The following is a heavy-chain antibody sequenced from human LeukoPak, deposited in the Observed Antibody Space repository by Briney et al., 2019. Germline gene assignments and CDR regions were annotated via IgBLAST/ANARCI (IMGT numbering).Heavy chain of an antibody. CDR3: ARVGKVGATGALDI. D-gene: IGHD1-26*01. Sequence: GGSLRLSCAASGFTFSDYYMSWIRQAPGKGLQWLSYISDGGTTIFDADSVKGRFTISRDNAKKSLYLQLNSLGAEDTAVYYCARVGKVGATGALDIWGQGTLVTVSS. CDR1: GFTFSDYY. V-gene: IGHV3-11*04. J-gene: IGHJ3*02. CDR2: ISDGGTTI.